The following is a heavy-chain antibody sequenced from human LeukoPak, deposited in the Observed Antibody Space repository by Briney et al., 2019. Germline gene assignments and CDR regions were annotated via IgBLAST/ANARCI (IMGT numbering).Heavy chain of an antibody. D-gene: IGHD1-26*01. CDR1: GFSFDDYT. V-gene: IGHV3-43*01. CDR3: ARDNPRGSPFDY. Sequence: GGSLRLSCAASGFSFDDYTMHWVRQAPGKGLEWVSLISWNGGRKYYADSVKGRFTISRDNSKNSLYLQMNSLRTEDTALYYCARDNPRGSPFDYWGQGTLVTVSS. J-gene: IGHJ4*02. CDR2: ISWNGGRK.